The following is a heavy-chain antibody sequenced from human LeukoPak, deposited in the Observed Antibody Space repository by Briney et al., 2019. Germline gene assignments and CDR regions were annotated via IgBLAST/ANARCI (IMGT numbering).Heavy chain of an antibody. D-gene: IGHD3-22*01. CDR1: GFTFSTYG. CDR2: IRNDGSDK. Sequence: PGGSLRLSCAPSGFTFSTYGMHCVRQAPGKGLEWVAFIRNDGSDKYYADSVKGRCTISRDNSKKTLYLQMDSLRAEDTAIYYCAKLGYLHYYDSSGPDYWGQGTLVTVSS. CDR3: AKLGYLHYYDSSGPDY. J-gene: IGHJ4*02. V-gene: IGHV3-30*02.